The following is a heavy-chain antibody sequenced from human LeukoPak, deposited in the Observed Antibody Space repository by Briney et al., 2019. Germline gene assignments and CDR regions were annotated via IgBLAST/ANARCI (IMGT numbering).Heavy chain of an antibody. Sequence: GGSLRLSCATSGFTFSNFWMSWVRQAPGKGLEWVSAISGSDGSTYYADSVKGRFTISRDNSKNTLYLQMNSLRAEDTAVYYCAKSKFRAMVTTFDYWGQGTLVTVSS. V-gene: IGHV3-23*01. D-gene: IGHD5-18*01. CDR1: GFTFSNFW. J-gene: IGHJ4*02. CDR3: AKSKFRAMVTTFDY. CDR2: ISGSDGST.